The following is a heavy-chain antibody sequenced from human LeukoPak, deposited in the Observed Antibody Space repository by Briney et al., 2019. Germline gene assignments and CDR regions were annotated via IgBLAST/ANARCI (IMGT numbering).Heavy chain of an antibody. Sequence: GRSPRLSCAASGFTFSSYGMHWVRQAPGKGLEWVAVISYDGSNKYYADSVKGRFTISRDNTKNTLYLQVSSLRAEDTALYYCAKEDITSDFDSSGYAAFDIWGQGTMVTVSS. CDR3: AKEDITSDFDSSGYAAFDI. D-gene: IGHD3-22*01. V-gene: IGHV3-30*18. CDR2: ISYDGSNK. CDR1: GFTFSSYG. J-gene: IGHJ3*02.